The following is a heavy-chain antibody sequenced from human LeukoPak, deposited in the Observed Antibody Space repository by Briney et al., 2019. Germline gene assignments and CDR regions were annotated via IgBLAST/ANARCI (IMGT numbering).Heavy chain of an antibody. Sequence: ASVKVSCKASGYTFTSYYMHWVRQAPGQGLEWMGIINPSGGSTSYAQKFQGRVTMTRDMSTSTVYMELSSLRSEDTAVYYCARVAAPPNWFDPWGQGTLVTVSS. D-gene: IGHD6-6*01. CDR1: GYTFTSYY. J-gene: IGHJ5*02. CDR3: ARVAAPPNWFDP. V-gene: IGHV1-46*01. CDR2: INPSGGST.